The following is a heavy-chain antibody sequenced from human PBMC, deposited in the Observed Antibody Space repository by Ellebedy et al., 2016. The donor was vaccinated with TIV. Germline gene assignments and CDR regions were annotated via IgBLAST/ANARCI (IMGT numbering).Heavy chain of an antibody. V-gene: IGHV3-20*04. CDR1: GINVDGYG. Sequence: GESLKISXVAYGINVDGYGMRWVRQRPGKGLEWVSGLNWNGGVTDYAESVRGRFTMSRDNDEKSLYLQMNSLRVEDTALYYCVRVKTVSPRADDAFDVWGQGTKVTVSS. CDR3: VRVKTVSPRADDAFDV. CDR2: LNWNGGVT. D-gene: IGHD2-21*02. J-gene: IGHJ3*01.